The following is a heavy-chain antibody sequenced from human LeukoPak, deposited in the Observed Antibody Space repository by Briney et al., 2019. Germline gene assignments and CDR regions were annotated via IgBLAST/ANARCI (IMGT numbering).Heavy chain of an antibody. CDR3: AAEASGGSSYSYFDY. CDR1: GFTFSDYY. Sequence: GGSLRLSCAASGFTFSDYYMSWIRQAPGKGLEWVSYISSSGSTIYYADSVKGRFTISRDNAENSLYLQMNSLRAEDTAVYYCAAEASGGSSYSYFDYWGQGTLVTVSS. D-gene: IGHD2-15*01. J-gene: IGHJ4*02. V-gene: IGHV3-11*01. CDR2: ISSSGSTI.